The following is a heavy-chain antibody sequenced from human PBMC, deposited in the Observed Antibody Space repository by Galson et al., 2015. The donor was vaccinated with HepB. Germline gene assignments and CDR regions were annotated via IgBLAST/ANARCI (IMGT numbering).Heavy chain of an antibody. V-gene: IGHV3-9*01. J-gene: IGHJ4*02. CDR3: ARDLGGTDY. CDR2: ISWNSGSI. Sequence: SLRLSCAASGFTFDDYAMHWVRQAPGKGLEWVSGISWNSGSIGYADSVKGRFTISRDNAKNSLYPQMNSLRAEDTAVYYCARDLGGTDYWGQGTLVTVSS. CDR1: GFTFDDYA.